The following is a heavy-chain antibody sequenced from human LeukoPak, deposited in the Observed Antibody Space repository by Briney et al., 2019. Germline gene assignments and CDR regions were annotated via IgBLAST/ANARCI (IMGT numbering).Heavy chain of an antibody. Sequence: PGGSLRLSCAASGCTFSSYAMSWVRQAPGKGLEWVSAISGSGGSTYYADSVKGRFTISRDNSKNTLYLQMNSLRAEDTAVYYCAKDNYYGSGSYVDYWGQGTLVTVSS. CDR1: GCTFSSYA. V-gene: IGHV3-23*01. D-gene: IGHD3-10*01. J-gene: IGHJ4*02. CDR3: AKDNYYGSGSYVDY. CDR2: ISGSGGST.